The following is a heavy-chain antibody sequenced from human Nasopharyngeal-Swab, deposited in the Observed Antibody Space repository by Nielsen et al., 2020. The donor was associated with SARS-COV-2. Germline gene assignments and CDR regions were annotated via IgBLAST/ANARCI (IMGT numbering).Heavy chain of an antibody. J-gene: IGHJ4*02. V-gene: IGHV4-34*01. Sequence: WIRQPSGKGLEWIGEIYHSGSTNYNPSLKSRVTISVDTSKNQFSLKLSSVTAADTAVYYCARGRTYYDFWSGYSSRGAFDYWGQGTLVTVSS. D-gene: IGHD3-3*01. CDR3: ARGRTYYDFWSGYSSRGAFDY. CDR2: IYHSGST.